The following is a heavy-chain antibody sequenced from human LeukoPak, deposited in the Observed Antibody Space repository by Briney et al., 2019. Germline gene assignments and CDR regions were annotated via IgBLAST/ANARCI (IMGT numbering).Heavy chain of an antibody. D-gene: IGHD6-6*01. V-gene: IGHV1-2*02. J-gene: IGHJ4*02. CDR2: INPNSGGT. CDR3: ARIPLYSSSPGEGY. CDR1: GYTFTGYY. Sequence: ASVKVSCKASGYTFTGYYMHWVRQAPGQGLEWMGWINPNSGGTNYAQKFQGRVTMTRDTSISTAYMELSRLRSDDTAVYYCARIPLYSSSPGEGYWGQGTLATVSS.